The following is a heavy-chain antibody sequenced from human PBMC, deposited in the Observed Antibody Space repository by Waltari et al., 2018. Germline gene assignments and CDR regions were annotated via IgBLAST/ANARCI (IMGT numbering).Heavy chain of an antibody. CDR3: ARGYYYDSSGYSWWFDP. V-gene: IGHV5-51*01. CDR1: GYSFTSYW. CDR2: IYPGNSDT. D-gene: IGHD3-22*01. Sequence: EVQLVQSGAEVKKPGESLKISCKGSGYSFTSYWIGWVRQMPGKGLEWMGIIYPGNSDTSDSPSFQGHVTISADKSISTAYLQWSSLKASDTAMYYCARGYYYDSSGYSWWFDPWGQGTLVTVSS. J-gene: IGHJ5*02.